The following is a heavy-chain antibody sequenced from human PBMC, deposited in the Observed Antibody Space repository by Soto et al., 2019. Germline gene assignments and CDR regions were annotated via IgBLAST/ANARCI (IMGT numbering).Heavy chain of an antibody. J-gene: IGHJ4*01. Sequence: EVQLLESGGGLVQPGGSLRLSCAASGFTFSSYAMSWVRQAPGKGLEWVSGIGGSGAGTNYADSVKGRFTISRDNSKYTLYLQMSSLRAEDTAVYYCVRGGGIAVAGTHLDYWGHGTLVTVSS. CDR1: GFTFSSYA. CDR3: VRGGGIAVAGTHLDY. D-gene: IGHD6-19*01. V-gene: IGHV3-23*01. CDR2: IGGSGAGT.